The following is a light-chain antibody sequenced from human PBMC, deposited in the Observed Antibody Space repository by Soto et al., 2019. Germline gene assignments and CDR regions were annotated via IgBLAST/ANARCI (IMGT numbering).Light chain of an antibody. Sequence: QLVLTQPPSASGTPGQRVTISCSGSSSNIGSNYVSWYQQLPGTAPKLLIYSNSRRPSGVPDRFSGSKSATSASLAISGLRSEDEADYYCAAWDDSLSGRVFGGGTKLTVL. CDR2: SNS. V-gene: IGLV1-47*02. CDR1: SSNIGSNY. J-gene: IGLJ3*02. CDR3: AAWDDSLSGRV.